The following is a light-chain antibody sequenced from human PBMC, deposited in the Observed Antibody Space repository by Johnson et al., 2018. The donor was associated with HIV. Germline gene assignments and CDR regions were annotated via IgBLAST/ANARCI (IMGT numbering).Light chain of an antibody. Sequence: QPVLTQPPSVSAAPGQKVTISCSGSSSNIGNNYVSWYQQLPGTAPKLLMYENNKRPSGIPDRFSGSKSGTSATLDITGLQTGDEADYYCGTWDSSLSALYVFGTGTKVTVL. V-gene: IGLV1-51*02. J-gene: IGLJ1*01. CDR2: ENN. CDR3: GTWDSSLSALYV. CDR1: SSNIGNNY.